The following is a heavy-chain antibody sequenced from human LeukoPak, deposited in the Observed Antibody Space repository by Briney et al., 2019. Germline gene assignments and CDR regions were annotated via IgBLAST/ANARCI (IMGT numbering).Heavy chain of an antibody. D-gene: IGHD2-2*01. V-gene: IGHV1-69*13. Sequence: ASVKVSCKASGYTFTSYYIQWIRQSPGQGLEWMGGIIPIFGTANYAQKFQGRVTITADESTSTAYMELSSLRSEDTAVYYCARDPRRSSPNFNYYGMDVWGQGTTVTVSS. J-gene: IGHJ6*02. CDR3: ARDPRRSSPNFNYYGMDV. CDR2: IIPIFGTA. CDR1: GYTFTSYY.